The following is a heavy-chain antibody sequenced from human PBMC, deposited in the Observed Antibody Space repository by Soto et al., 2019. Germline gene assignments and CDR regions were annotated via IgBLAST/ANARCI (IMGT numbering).Heavy chain of an antibody. CDR3: AKDKVTVTIHYYYVMDV. D-gene: IGHD4-4*01. V-gene: IGHV3-30*18. CDR1: GFTFSSYG. Sequence: QVQLVESGGGVVQPGRSLRLSCAASGFTFSSYGMHWVRQAPGKGLEWVAIISYDGSNKYYADSVKSRFTISRDNSKNTLYLQMNSLIAEDTAVYYCAKDKVTVTIHYYYVMDVWGQGTTVTVSS. J-gene: IGHJ6*02. CDR2: ISYDGSNK.